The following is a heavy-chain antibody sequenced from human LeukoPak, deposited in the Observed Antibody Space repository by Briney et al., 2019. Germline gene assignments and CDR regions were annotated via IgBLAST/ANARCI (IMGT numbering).Heavy chain of an antibody. D-gene: IGHD3-22*01. CDR3: ARDKAPRTNFYDSSGYYIAFDS. Sequence: ASVKVSCKASGYSFNDKYLHWVRQAPGQGLEWMGWINPNSGGTNYAQKFQGRVTMTRDTSISTAYMELSRLRSDDTAVYYCARDKAPRTNFYDSSGYYIAFDSWGQGTLVTVSS. J-gene: IGHJ4*02. CDR1: GYSFNDKY. V-gene: IGHV1-2*02. CDR2: INPNSGGT.